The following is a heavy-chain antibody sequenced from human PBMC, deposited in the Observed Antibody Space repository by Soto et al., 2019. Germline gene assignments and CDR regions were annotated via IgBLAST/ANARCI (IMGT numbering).Heavy chain of an antibody. D-gene: IGHD2-15*01. V-gene: IGHV2-5*02. CDR2: IYWDDDK. Sequence: QITLQESGPTLVKPTPTLTLTCTLSGLSLSTSGVCVGWIRQPPGKALEWLTLIYWDDDKRYSPSLRSSSTNTQDTAKNPVVLTMTDMDPVDTATYYCVHVIEGWGQGYCSGSSCDRFDYWGQATLVTVSS. CDR3: VHVIEGWGQGYCSGSSCDRFDY. CDR1: GLSLSTSGVC. J-gene: IGHJ4*02.